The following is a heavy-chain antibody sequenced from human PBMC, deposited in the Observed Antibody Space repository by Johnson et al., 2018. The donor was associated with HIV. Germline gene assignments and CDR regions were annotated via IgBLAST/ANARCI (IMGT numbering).Heavy chain of an antibody. CDR1: GFNFTNYW. V-gene: IGHV3-7*01. J-gene: IGHJ3*02. Sequence: VQLVESGGGLAQPGGSLKVSCAASGFNFTNYWMSWVRQAPGKGLEWVASIKQDGSEKYYVDSVKGRFTISRDNSNNTLYLQMNSRIAEDTAVYYCAKSDVVGCPGGAFESWGQGTMVTVCS. D-gene: IGHD2-15*01. CDR3: AKSDVVGCPGGAFES. CDR2: IKQDGSEK.